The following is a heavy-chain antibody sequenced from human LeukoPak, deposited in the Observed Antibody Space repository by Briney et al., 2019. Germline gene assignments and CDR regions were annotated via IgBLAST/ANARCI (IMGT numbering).Heavy chain of an antibody. V-gene: IGHV4-59*01. D-gene: IGHD6-19*01. CDR1: GGSISSYY. Sequence: SETLSLTCTVSGGSISSYYWSWIRQPPGEGLEWIGYIYYSGSTNYNPSLKSRVTISVDTSKNQFSLKLSSVTAADTAVYYCARVRRGLATFFDYWGQGTLVTVSS. CDR2: IYYSGST. CDR3: ARVRRGLATFFDY. J-gene: IGHJ4*02.